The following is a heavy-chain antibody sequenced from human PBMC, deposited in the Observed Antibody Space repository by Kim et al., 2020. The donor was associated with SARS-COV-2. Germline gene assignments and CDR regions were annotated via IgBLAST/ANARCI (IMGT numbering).Heavy chain of an antibody. CDR1: GGSFSGYY. Sequence: SETLSLTCAVYGGSFSGYYWSWIRQPPGKGLEWIGEINHSGSTNYNPSLKSRVTISVDTSKNQFSLRLSSATAADTAVYYCARARDYDSSGYYFRYYYGMDVWGHGTTVTVS. CDR2: INHSGST. V-gene: IGHV4-34*01. J-gene: IGHJ6*02. CDR3: ARARDYDSSGYYFRYYYGMDV. D-gene: IGHD3-22*01.